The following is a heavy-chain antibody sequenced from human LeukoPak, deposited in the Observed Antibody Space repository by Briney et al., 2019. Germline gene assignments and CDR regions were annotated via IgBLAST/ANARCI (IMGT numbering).Heavy chain of an antibody. CDR3: ARVHFGYSYGPFDP. D-gene: IGHD5-18*01. J-gene: IGHJ5*02. Sequence: GRSLRLSCAASGFTFTNYDMHWVRQAPGKGLEWVAVISFDGYYEYYTDSVEGRFTISRDNPRNTLYLQINSLRAEDTAVYYCARVHFGYSYGPFDPWGQGTLVTVSS. V-gene: IGHV3-30*10. CDR2: ISFDGYYE. CDR1: GFTFTNYD.